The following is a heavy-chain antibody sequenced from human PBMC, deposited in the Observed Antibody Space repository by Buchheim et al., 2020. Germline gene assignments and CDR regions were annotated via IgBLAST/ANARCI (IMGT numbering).Heavy chain of an antibody. D-gene: IGHD3-10*01. CDR2: ISSSGSTI. J-gene: IGHJ6*02. CDR1: GFTFSSYE. CDR3: ARGGPKSGLLWFGAPPFAYGMDV. Sequence: EVQLVESGGGLVQPGGSLRLSCAASGFTFSSYEMNWVRQVPGKGLEWVSYISSSGSTIYYADSVKGRFTISRDNAKNSLYLQMNSLRAEDTAVYYCARGGPKSGLLWFGAPPFAYGMDVWGQGTT. V-gene: IGHV3-48*03.